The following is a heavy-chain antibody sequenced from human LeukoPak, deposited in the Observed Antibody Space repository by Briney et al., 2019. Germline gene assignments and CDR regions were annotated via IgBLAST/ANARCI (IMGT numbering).Heavy chain of an antibody. D-gene: IGHD3-10*01. CDR2: IRYDGSYK. CDR3: ARVARGLWFGESSGYFDL. Sequence: GGSLRLSCAASGFTFSSYGMHWVRQAPGKGLEWVAFIRYDGSYKYYADSVKGRFTISRDNSENTLYLQMTSLRAEDTALYYCARVARGLWFGESSGYFDLWGRGTLVTVSS. CDR1: GFTFSSYG. V-gene: IGHV3-30*02. J-gene: IGHJ2*01.